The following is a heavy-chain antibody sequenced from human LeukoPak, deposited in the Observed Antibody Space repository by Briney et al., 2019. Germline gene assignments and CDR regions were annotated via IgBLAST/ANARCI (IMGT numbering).Heavy chain of an antibody. CDR1: TVSGSSGNF. D-gene: IGHD1-26*01. CDR2: VHKSGRT. Sequence: SKTLSLTCALSTVSGSSGNFWSWVRQPPGEGLEWIGEVHKSGRTNYNPSLKTRVTISIDAPKNQLSLESTSVTAADTAVYCCARELRGAPTPGAYWGQGTRVTVSS. V-gene: IGHV4-4*01. CDR3: ARELRGAPTPGAY. J-gene: IGHJ4*02.